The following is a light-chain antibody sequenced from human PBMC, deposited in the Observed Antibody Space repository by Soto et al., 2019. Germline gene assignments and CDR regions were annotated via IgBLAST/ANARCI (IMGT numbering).Light chain of an antibody. CDR2: AAS. CDR3: QQYGTSPLT. V-gene: IGKV1-39*01. CDR1: QSISSY. J-gene: IGKJ4*01. Sequence: DIQMTQSPSSLSASVGDRVTSSCRASQSISSYLNWYQQKPGKAPKLLIYAASSLQSGVPSRFSGSGSGTDFTLTISRLEPEDFAVYYCQQYGTSPLTFGGGTKVDIK.